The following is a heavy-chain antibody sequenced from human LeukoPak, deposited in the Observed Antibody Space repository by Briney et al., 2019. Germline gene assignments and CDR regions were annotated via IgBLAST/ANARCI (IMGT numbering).Heavy chain of an antibody. CDR1: GGSISSSSYY. D-gene: IGHD1-26*01. CDR2: VYYSGST. CDR3: ARHSYYPFDY. J-gene: IGHJ4*02. Sequence: SETLSLTCTVSGGSISSSSYYWGWIRQPPGKGLEWIGSVYYSGSTYYNPSLKSRATISVDTSKNQFSLKLRSVTAADTAVYYCARHSYYPFDYWGQGTLVTVSS. V-gene: IGHV4-39*01.